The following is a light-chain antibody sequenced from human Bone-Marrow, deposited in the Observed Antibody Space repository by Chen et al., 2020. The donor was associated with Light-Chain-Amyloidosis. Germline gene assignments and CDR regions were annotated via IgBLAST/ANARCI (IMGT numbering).Light chain of an antibody. J-gene: IGLJ1*01. V-gene: IGLV1-47*01. CDR1: RSNIGINY. CDR2: RNN. CDR3: AEWDGSLSGYV. Sequence: QSVLTQPPSASGTPGTRVTISCSGARSNIGINYVSWYQHFPGAAPSLLIHRNNQRPSGVPDRFSASKSGTSAFLAISGLRSEDEADYYCAEWDGSLSGYVFGTGTKVIVL.